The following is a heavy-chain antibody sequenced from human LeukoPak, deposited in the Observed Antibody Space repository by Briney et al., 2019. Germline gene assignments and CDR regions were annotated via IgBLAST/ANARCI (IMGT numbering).Heavy chain of an antibody. V-gene: IGHV4-30-2*03. CDR3: ARQPGPDY. CDR1: GDSISSGGYW. CDR2: IYYSGST. J-gene: IGHJ4*02. Sequence: SETLSLTCAVSGDSISSGGYWWSWIRQHPGKGPEWIGYIYYSGSTYYNPSLKSRVTISVDTSKNQFSLKLSSVTAADTAVYYCARQPGPDYWGQGTLVTVSS.